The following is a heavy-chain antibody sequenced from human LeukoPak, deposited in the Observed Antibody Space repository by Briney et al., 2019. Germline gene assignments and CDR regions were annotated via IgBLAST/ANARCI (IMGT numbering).Heavy chain of an antibody. CDR3: ARDFEPRECGYSYGYREGYFDY. Sequence: SVKVSCKASGGTFSSYAISWVRQAPGQGLEWMGRIIPILGIANYAQKFQGRVTITADKSTSTAYMELSSLRSEDTAVYYCARDFEPRECGYSYGYREGYFDYWGQGTLVTVSS. CDR1: GGTFSSYA. D-gene: IGHD5-18*01. V-gene: IGHV1-69*04. J-gene: IGHJ4*02. CDR2: IIPILGIA.